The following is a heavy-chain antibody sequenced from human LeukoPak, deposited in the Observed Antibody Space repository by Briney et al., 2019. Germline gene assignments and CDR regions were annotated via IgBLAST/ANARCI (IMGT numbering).Heavy chain of an antibody. CDR1: GFSFSYYG. V-gene: IGHV3-30*03. J-gene: IGHJ4*02. CDR2: ISFDGSIT. D-gene: IGHD6-13*01. Sequence: GGSLRLSCAASGFSFSYYGMHWVRQAPGKGLEWVSFISFDGSITYNADSVKGRLTISRDNSKNTVYLQMNRLRAEDTAVYYCALPGIAAAGRDYWGQGTLVTVSS. CDR3: ALPGIAAAGRDY.